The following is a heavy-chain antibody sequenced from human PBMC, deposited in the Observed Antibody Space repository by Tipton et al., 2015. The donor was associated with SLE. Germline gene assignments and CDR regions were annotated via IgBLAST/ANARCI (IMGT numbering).Heavy chain of an antibody. CDR3: SRDGSASYYHYYFDY. CDR2: IRSKTSGGTA. CDR1: GFLFDDYG. J-gene: IGHJ4*02. V-gene: IGHV3-49*03. D-gene: IGHD3-10*01. Sequence: SLRLSCTGSGFLFDDYGVSWFRQTPGRGLEWVGLIRSKTSGGTAEYAASVKGRFTISRDDSKGIAYLQMNSLKSEDTAVYFCSRDGSASYYHYYFDYWGQGALVTVSS.